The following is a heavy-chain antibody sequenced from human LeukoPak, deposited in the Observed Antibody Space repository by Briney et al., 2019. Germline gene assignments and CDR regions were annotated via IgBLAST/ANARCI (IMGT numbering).Heavy chain of an antibody. CDR1: GGTFSSYA. D-gene: IGHD2-2*02. V-gene: IGHV1-69*05. CDR3: AVPSGYCNSTSCYTDYYYYYMDV. CDR2: IIPIFGTA. Sequence: SVKVSCKASGGTFSSYAISWVRQAPGQGLEWMGGIIPIFGTANYAQKFQGRVTITTDESPSTAYMELSSLRSEDTAVYYCAVPSGYCNSTSCYTDYYYYYMDVWGKGTTVTVSS. J-gene: IGHJ6*03.